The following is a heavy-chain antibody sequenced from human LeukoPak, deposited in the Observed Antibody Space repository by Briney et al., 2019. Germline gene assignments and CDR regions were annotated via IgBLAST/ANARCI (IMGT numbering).Heavy chain of an antibody. J-gene: IGHJ3*02. Sequence: GGSLRLSCAASGFSFSTYNMDWVRQAPGKGLEWVSYVIRSSSTIYYADSVKGRFTISRDNAKNSLYLQMNSLRAEDTAVYYCARAKRNGFDIWGQGTMVTVSS. V-gene: IGHV3-48*01. CDR2: VIRSSSTI. CDR1: GFSFSTYN. CDR3: ARAKRNGFDI.